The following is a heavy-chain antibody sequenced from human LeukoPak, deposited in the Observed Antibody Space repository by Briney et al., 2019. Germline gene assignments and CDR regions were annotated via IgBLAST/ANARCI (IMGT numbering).Heavy chain of an antibody. CDR2: IKSKTDGGTT. D-gene: IGHD3-10*01. CDR1: GFTFSNAW. V-gene: IGHV3-15*01. CDR3: AKDGSGSYWQLYFDY. Sequence: GGSLRLSCAASGFTFSNAWMSWVRQAPGKGLEWVGRIKSKTDGGTTDYAAPVKGRFTISRDDSKNTLYLQMNSLKTEDTAVYYCAKDGSGSYWQLYFDYWGQGTLVTVSS. J-gene: IGHJ4*02.